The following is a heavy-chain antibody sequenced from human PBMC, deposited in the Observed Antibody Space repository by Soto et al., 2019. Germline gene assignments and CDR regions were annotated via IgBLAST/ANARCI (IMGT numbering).Heavy chain of an antibody. CDR1: GFTFSSYG. V-gene: IGHV3-33*01. Sequence: PGGSLRLSCAASGFTFSSYGMHWVRQAPGKGLEWVAVIWYDGSNKYYADSVKGRFTISRDNSKNTLYLQMNSLRAEDTAVYYCARAAFPYSSPLYRFDPWGQGTLVTVSS. CDR2: IWYDGSNK. D-gene: IGHD6-13*01. J-gene: IGHJ5*02. CDR3: ARAAFPYSSPLYRFDP.